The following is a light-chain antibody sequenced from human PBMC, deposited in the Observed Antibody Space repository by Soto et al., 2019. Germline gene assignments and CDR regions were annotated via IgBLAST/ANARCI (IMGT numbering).Light chain of an antibody. CDR2: DAS. Sequence: EIVLTQSPVTLSFSPGQRATLSCRASQSVSSYLAWYQQKPGQAPRLLIYDASNRATGIPARFSGSGSGTDFNLTISSLEPEDFAVYYCQQRSNWPSTFGGGTKVEIK. CDR1: QSVSSY. V-gene: IGKV3-11*01. CDR3: QQRSNWPST. J-gene: IGKJ4*01.